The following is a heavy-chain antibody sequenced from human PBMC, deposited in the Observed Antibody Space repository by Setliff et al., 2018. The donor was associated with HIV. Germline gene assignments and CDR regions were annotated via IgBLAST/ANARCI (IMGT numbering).Heavy chain of an antibody. V-gene: IGHV4-39*07. CDR1: GGSIKSSSYY. D-gene: IGHD3-22*01. CDR3: ARFAYYSDSGGYYHH. Sequence: ETLSLTCTVAGGSIKSSSYYWGWIRQPPGKGLEWIGSIYYSGNTYYNPSLKSRVTISTDTSRNQFSLRLSSLTAADTAVYYCARFAYYSDSGGYYHHWGQGALVTVSS. J-gene: IGHJ4*02. CDR2: IYYSGNT.